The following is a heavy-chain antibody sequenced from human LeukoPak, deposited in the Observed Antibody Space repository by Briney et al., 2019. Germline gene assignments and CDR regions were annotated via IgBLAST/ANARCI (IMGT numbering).Heavy chain of an antibody. CDR3: ARPDYPHWFFDL. J-gene: IGHJ2*01. CDR2: IYYSGST. V-gene: IGHV4-59*02. Sequence: SETLSLTCTVSGGSVTRYYWSWIRQTPGKGLEWIGYIYYSGSTNYSPSLKSRVTISVDTSKNQFSLKLTSVTAADTGVYYCARPDYPHWFFDLWGRGSLVTVSS. D-gene: IGHD3-16*01. CDR1: GGSVTRYY.